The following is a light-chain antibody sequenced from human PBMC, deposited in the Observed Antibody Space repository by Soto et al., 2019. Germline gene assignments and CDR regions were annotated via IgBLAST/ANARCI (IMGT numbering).Light chain of an antibody. Sequence: QSVLTQPASVSGSPGQSITISCTGTSSDVGSYNHVSWYQQHPGKAPKLMIYEVTRWPSGVSDRFTGSKSGNTASLTISGLQAEDEGDYYCCSYTGDITWVFGGGTKLTVL. J-gene: IGLJ3*02. V-gene: IGLV2-23*02. CDR1: SSDVGSYNH. CDR3: CSYTGDITWV. CDR2: EVT.